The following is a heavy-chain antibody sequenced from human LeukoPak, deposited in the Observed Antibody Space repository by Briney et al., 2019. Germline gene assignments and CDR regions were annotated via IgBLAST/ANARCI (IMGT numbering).Heavy chain of an antibody. CDR2: INSDGSWT. D-gene: IGHD2-2*01. CDR1: GNYW. CDR3: VSFYETN. J-gene: IGHJ4*02. V-gene: IGHV3-74*01. Sequence: GGSLRLSCAASGNYWMHWVRQAPGKGLVWVSHINSDGSWTGYADSVKGRFTISKDNAKNTVYLQMNNLRAEDTAVYYCVSFYETNWGRGALVTVSS.